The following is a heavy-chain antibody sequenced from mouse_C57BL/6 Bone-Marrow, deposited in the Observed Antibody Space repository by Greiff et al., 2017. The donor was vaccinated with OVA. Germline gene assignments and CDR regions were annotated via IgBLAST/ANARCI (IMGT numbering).Heavy chain of an antibody. CDR2: INYDGSST. V-gene: IGHV5-16*01. CDR3: ARDLLYYYGSSYWYFDV. Sequence: EVMLVESEGGLVQPGRSMKLSCTASGFTFSDYYMAWVRQVPEKGLEWVANINYDGSSTYYLDSLKSRFIISRDNAKNILYLQMSSLKSEDTATYYCARDLLYYYGSSYWYFDVWGTGTTVTVSS. D-gene: IGHD1-1*01. CDR1: GFTFSDYY. J-gene: IGHJ1*03.